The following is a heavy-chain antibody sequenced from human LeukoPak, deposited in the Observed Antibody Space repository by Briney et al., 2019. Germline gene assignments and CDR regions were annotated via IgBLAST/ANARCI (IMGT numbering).Heavy chain of an antibody. Sequence: SETLSLTCTVSGGSISSSSYYWGWIRQPPGKGLEWIGSIYYSGSTYYNPSLKSRVTISVDTSKNQFSLKLSSVTAADTAVYYCARAYLYYGLDIWGQGTMVTVSS. J-gene: IGHJ3*02. CDR1: GGSISSSSYY. D-gene: IGHD3-3*01. CDR2: IYYSGST. V-gene: IGHV4-39*07. CDR3: ARAYLYYGLDI.